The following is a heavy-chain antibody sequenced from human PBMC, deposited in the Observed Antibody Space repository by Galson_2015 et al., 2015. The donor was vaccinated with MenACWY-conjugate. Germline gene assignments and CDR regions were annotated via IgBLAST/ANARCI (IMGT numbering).Heavy chain of an antibody. CDR3: ATVLNNREVPTAMDYYYYAMDV. CDR1: GFTFSSYA. D-gene: IGHD2-2*01. J-gene: IGHJ6*02. CDR2: ISGSGGST. V-gene: IGHV3-23*01. Sequence: SLRLSCAASGFTFSSYAMSWVRLAPGKGLEWVSGISGSGGSTYYADSVKGRFTISRDNSKNTLYLQMNSLRAEDTAIYYCATVLNNREVPTAMDYYYYAMDVWGQGTTVTVAS.